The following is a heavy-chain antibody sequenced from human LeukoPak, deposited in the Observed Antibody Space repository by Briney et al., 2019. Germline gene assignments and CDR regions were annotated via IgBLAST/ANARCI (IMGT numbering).Heavy chain of an antibody. CDR1: GYTFTSYG. V-gene: IGHV1-18*01. CDR3: ARDLRAQAVRDAFDI. Sequence: ASVKVSCKASGYTFTSYGISWVRQAPGQGLEWMGWISAYNGNTNYVQNLQGRVTMTTDTSTSTAYMELRSLRSDDTAVYYCARDLRAQAVRDAFDIWGQGTMVTVSS. J-gene: IGHJ3*02. D-gene: IGHD6-19*01. CDR2: ISAYNGNT.